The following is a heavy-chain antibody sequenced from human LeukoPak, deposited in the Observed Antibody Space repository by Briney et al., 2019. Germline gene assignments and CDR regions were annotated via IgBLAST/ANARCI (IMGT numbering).Heavy chain of an antibody. V-gene: IGHV3-23*01. J-gene: IGHJ4*02. CDR2: ISDSGGDT. CDR1: GFTFSSYA. D-gene: IGHD2-15*01. Sequence: GGSLRLSCAASGFTFSSYAMGWVRQAPGKGLECVSAISDSGGDTYYADSVKGRFTISKDNSKNTLSLQMNSLISDDTAVYYCAKGSGGGRPYYFDFWAQGALVTVSS. CDR3: AKGSGGGRPYYFDF.